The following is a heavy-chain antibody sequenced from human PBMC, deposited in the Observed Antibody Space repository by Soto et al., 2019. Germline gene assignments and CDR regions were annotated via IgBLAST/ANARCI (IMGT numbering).Heavy chain of an antibody. CDR3: ARNYGDYVLDY. Sequence: QLQLQESGPGLVKPSETLSLTCTVSGGSISSNSYYWGWIRQPPGKGLEWIGSMYDSGSTYYNPSLKSRVTISVDTSKNQISLKLSFVTAADTAVYYCARNYGDYVLDYWGQGTLVTVSS. D-gene: IGHD4-17*01. V-gene: IGHV4-39*01. CDR2: MYDSGST. J-gene: IGHJ4*02. CDR1: GGSISSNSYY.